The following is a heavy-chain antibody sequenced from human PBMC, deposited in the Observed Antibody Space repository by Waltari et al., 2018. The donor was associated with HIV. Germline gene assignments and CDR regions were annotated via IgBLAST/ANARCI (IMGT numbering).Heavy chain of an antibody. CDR3: ARGRTTSDY. Sequence: EVQLVESGGGLVQPGGSLSLSCAASGFTFSSYWMSWVRQAPGKGLEWVANIKQDGSEKNYVDSVKGRFTISRDNAKNSLYLQMNSLRVEDTAVYYCARGRTTSDYWGQGTLVTVSS. D-gene: IGHD1-7*01. V-gene: IGHV3-7*01. J-gene: IGHJ4*02. CDR1: GFTFSSYW. CDR2: IKQDGSEK.